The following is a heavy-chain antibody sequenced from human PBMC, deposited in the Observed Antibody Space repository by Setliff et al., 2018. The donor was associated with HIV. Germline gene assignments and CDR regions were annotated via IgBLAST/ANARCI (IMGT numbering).Heavy chain of an antibody. D-gene: IGHD1-1*01. V-gene: IGHV4-61*02. CDR1: GGSITGGSYY. Sequence: SETLSLTCTVSGGSITGGSYYWSWIRQPAGKGLEWIGRIYTSGTTSYNPSLKSRVSISVDTSKNQFSLNLSSVTAADTAVYYCARLGEHDTGDLDVWGKGTTVTVSS. CDR2: IYTSGTT. J-gene: IGHJ6*04. CDR3: ARLGEHDTGDLDV.